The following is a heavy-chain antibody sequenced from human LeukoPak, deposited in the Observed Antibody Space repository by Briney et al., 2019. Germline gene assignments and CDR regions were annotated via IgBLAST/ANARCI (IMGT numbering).Heavy chain of an antibody. V-gene: IGHV3-23*01. CDR2: ITRSGAAK. CDR1: GFTFSTFA. D-gene: IGHD2-21*01. CDR3: AKDHRSCGGRDCLLFDN. J-gene: IGHJ4*02. Sequence: GGSLRLSCAASGFTFSTFAMSWGRQAPGKGLEWVSTITRSGAAKYYADSVKGRFTISRDNSKNTLYLQMDSLSAEDTALYYCAKDHRSCGGRDCLLFDNWGQGTLVTVSS.